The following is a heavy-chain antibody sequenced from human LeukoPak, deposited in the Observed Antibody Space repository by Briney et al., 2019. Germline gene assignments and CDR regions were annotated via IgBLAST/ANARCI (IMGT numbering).Heavy chain of an antibody. J-gene: IGHJ3*02. V-gene: IGHV3-23*01. CDR3: AKSLLTTAAGTGRAFDI. CDR2: ISAGDGT. CDR1: GFTFSSYA. Sequence: GGSLRLSCAASGFTFSSYAMGWVRQAPGKGLEWVSGISAGDGTYHADPVKGRFTISRDNSKNTLFLQMNNLRAEDTAKYYCAKSLLTTAAGTGRAFDIWGQGTMVTVSS. D-gene: IGHD2/OR15-2a*01.